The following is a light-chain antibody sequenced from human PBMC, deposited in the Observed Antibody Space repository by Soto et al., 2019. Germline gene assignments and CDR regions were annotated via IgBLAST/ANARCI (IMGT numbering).Light chain of an antibody. CDR2: GDH. CDR3: QQYGSSVP. J-gene: IGKJ1*01. Sequence: DIVLTQSPGTLSLESGQRATLSGRASQSIRSHYLAWYQQKPGQDPRILISGDHNRAPGIPDRFSGSESGTDFTLRISRLEPEDFAVYYCQQYGSSVPLGTGPKVDLK. V-gene: IGKV3-20*01. CDR1: QSIRSHY.